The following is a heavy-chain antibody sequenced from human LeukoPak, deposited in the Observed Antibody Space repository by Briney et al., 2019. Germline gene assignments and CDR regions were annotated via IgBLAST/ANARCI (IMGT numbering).Heavy chain of an antibody. V-gene: IGHV3-33*01. Sequence: PGRSLRLSCAASGFTFSSYGMHWVRQAPGKGLEWVAVIWYDGSNKYYADSVKGRFTISRDNSKNTLYLQMNSLRAEDTAVYCCARDAAAGRSVNWFDPWGQGTLVTVSS. J-gene: IGHJ5*02. CDR1: GFTFSSYG. CDR2: IWYDGSNK. CDR3: ARDAAAGRSVNWFDP. D-gene: IGHD6-13*01.